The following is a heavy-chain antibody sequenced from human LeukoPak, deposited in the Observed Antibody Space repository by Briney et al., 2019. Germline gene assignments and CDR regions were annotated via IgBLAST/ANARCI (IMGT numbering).Heavy chain of an antibody. CDR1: GFTFSSYG. CDR2: ISFDGSNK. J-gene: IGHJ3*02. D-gene: IGHD3-9*01. Sequence: PGGSLRLSCAASGFTFSSYGMQWVRQAPGKGLEWDPVISFDGSNKYYADCVKGRFTISRDNSKNTLYLQMNSLRAEDTAVYYCAKDRGWLWDLDAFDIWGQGTMVTVSS. V-gene: IGHV3-30*18. CDR3: AKDRGWLWDLDAFDI.